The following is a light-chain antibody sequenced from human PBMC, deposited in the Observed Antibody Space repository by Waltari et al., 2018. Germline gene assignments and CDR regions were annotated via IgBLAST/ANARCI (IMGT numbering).Light chain of an antibody. CDR1: HSPLHSNGHNY. CDR2: LGS. CDR3: MQTQEIPLT. V-gene: IGKV2-28*01. Sequence: VLTQSPLSLPVTPGAPASISCRSSHSPLHSNGHNYLDWYVQKPGQSPQLLIYLGSNRASGVPDRFSGSGSGTDFTLRISRVEAEDVGVYYCMQTQEIPLTFGGGTKVEIK. J-gene: IGKJ4*01.